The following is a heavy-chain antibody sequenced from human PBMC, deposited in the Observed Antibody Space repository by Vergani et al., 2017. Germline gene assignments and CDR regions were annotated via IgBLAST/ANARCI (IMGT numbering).Heavy chain of an antibody. CDR2: MDYSGST. D-gene: IGHD2-15*01. V-gene: IGHV4-39*01. Sequence: QVQLQESGPGLVKPSETLSLTCTVSGDSVISTDYHWGWIRQPPGKGLEWIGSMDYSGSTSYNPSLESRISISFETPKNQFSLRLTSVTAAETAVYYCASKRGACRAAYCHSYDFLGPGTLVGVSS. J-gene: IGHJ4*02. CDR1: GDSVISTDYH. CDR3: ASKRGACRAAYCHSYDF.